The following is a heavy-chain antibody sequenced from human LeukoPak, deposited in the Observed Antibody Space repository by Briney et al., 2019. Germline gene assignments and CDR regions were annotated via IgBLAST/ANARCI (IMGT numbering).Heavy chain of an antibody. CDR3: ARDIAYHAFDI. D-gene: IGHD2-15*01. Sequence: GGSLRLSWAASGFTFSSSWMTWIRQAPGTGLEWLANINQDGSVINYVDSVRGRFTISRDNAKYSLYLQLNSLRAEDTAVYYCARDIAYHAFDIWGQGTMVTVSS. V-gene: IGHV3-7*01. J-gene: IGHJ3*02. CDR1: GFTFSSSW. CDR2: INQDGSVI.